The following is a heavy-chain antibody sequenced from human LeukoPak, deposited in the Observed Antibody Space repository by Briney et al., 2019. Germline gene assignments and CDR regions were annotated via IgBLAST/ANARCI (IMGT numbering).Heavy chain of an antibody. Sequence: PSETLSLTCTVSGDSISSGDYYWSWIRQPAGKGLEWIGRISSSGSTNYNPSLKSRVTISVDTSKNQFSLKLSSMTAADTAVYYCARAGYSYGYVDYWGQGTLVTVSS. CDR2: ISSSGST. CDR1: GDSISSGDYY. CDR3: ARAGYSYGYVDY. V-gene: IGHV4-61*02. J-gene: IGHJ4*02. D-gene: IGHD5-18*01.